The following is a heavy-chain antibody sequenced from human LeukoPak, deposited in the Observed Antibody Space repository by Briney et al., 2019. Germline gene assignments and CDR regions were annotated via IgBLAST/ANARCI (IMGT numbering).Heavy chain of an antibody. CDR3: ARDPTTVTTIFDS. CDR1: GVSLSAYY. D-gene: IGHD4-4*01. CDR2: IYPGEGIYATATT. V-gene: IGHV4-4*07. J-gene: IGHJ4*02. Sequence: SETLSLTCSASGVSLSAYYWSWIRQSAGNRLEWIGRIYPGEGIYATATTSYNPSFKSRVTMSGDTSKNQLSLKLSSVTAADTAVYYCARDPTTVTTIFDSWGQRILVTVSS.